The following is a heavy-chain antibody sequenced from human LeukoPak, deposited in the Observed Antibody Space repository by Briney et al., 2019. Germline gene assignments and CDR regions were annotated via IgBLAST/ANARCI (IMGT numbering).Heavy chain of an antibody. CDR2: IKQDGTEK. CDR3: ARGHSSGWRISTRPLHY. V-gene: IGHV3-7*01. Sequence: PGGSLTLSCAASGFTFSSCWRNWVRQAQGKGLEWVANIKQDGTEKYYVDSVKGRFTISRDNAKNSLYLQMNSLRAEDMAVYYCARGHSSGWRISTRPLHYWGQGTLVTVSS. J-gene: IGHJ4*02. D-gene: IGHD6-19*01. CDR1: GFTFSSCW.